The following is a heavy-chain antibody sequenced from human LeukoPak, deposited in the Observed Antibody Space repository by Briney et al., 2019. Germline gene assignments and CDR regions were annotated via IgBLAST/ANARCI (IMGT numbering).Heavy chain of an antibody. D-gene: IGHD3-16*01. CDR1: GFTFSNYW. V-gene: IGHV3-74*01. J-gene: IGHJ4*02. CDR2: IQSDGSSP. CDR3: ARGGSIDY. Sequence: PGGSLRLSCAASGFTFSNYWMHWVRQVPGKGLVWVSRIQSDGSSPDYADSVKGRFTISRDNAKNTLYLQMNSLSAEDTAVYYCARGGSIDYWGQGTLVTVSA.